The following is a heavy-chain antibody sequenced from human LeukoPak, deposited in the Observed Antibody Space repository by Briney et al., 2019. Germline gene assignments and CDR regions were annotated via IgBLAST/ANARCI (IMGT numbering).Heavy chain of an antibody. Sequence: RASVKVSCKASGYTFTSYAMNWVRQAPGQGLEWMGWINTNTGNPTYAQGFTGRFVFSLDTSVSTAYLQISSLKAEDTAVYYCAVLHLGYCSSTSCYRNYYMDVWGKGTTVTVSS. V-gene: IGHV7-4-1*02. D-gene: IGHD2-2*02. CDR2: INTNTGNP. CDR3: AVLHLGYCSSTSCYRNYYMDV. J-gene: IGHJ6*03. CDR1: GYTFTSYA.